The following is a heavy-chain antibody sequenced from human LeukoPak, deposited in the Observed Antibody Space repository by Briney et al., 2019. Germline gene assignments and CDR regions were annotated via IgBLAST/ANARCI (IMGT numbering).Heavy chain of an antibody. CDR3: ARQRIVGATDGFDY. Sequence: SETLSLTCTVSGGSISSSSYYWGWIRQPPGKGLEWIGSIYYSGSTYYNPSLKSRVTISVDTSKNQFSLKLSSVTAADTAVYYCARQRIVGATDGFDYWGQGTLVTVSS. CDR1: GGSISSSSYY. CDR2: IYYSGST. D-gene: IGHD1-26*01. J-gene: IGHJ4*02. V-gene: IGHV4-39*01.